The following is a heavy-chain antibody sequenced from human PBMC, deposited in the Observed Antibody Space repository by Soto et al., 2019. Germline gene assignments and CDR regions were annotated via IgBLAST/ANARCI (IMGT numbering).Heavy chain of an antibody. V-gene: IGHV4-30-2*01. Sequence: SETLSLTCAVSGGSISSGGYSWSWIRQPPGKGLEWIGYIYHSGSTYYNPSLKSRVTISVDRSKNQFSLELSPVTAADPAVYYCARGHCGYELYNRFDPRGQGTLVTVSS. CDR1: GGSISSGGYS. CDR3: ARGHCGYELYNRFDP. J-gene: IGHJ5*01. CDR2: IYHSGST. D-gene: IGHD5-12*01.